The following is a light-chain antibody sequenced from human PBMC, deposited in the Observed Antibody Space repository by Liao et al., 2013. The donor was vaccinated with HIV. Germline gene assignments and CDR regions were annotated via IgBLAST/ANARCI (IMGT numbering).Light chain of an antibody. J-gene: IGLJ1*01. Sequence: SYELTQPPSMSVSPGQTASITCSGDALSKQYVHWYQQKPGQSPVLVIYQDSKRPSGIPERFSGSNSGNTATLTISGTQAMDEADYYCQAWDSSTASYVFGTGTKVTVL. CDR1: ALSKQY. CDR3: QAWDSSTASYV. CDR2: QDS. V-gene: IGLV3-1*01.